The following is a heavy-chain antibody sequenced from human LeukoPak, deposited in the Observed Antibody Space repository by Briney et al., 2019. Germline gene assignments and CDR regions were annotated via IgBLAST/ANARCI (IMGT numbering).Heavy chain of an antibody. CDR1: GFTFSSTV. CDR2: ISPDGKYI. D-gene: IGHD2-15*01. J-gene: IGHJ5*02. V-gene: IGHV3-23*01. CDR3: XXXXXESIVSDH. Sequence: GGSLRLSCAASGFTFSSTVMTWVRQAPGKGLEWVSTISPDGKYIYYADSLRGRFTMSRDNSKNTLYLQMNSLRVEDTAIYYXXXXXXESIVSDHWGQGTLVTVSS.